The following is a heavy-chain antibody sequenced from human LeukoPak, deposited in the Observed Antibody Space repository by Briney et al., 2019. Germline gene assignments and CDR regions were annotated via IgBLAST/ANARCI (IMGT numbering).Heavy chain of an antibody. V-gene: IGHV4-34*01. Sequence: PSETLSLTCAVYGGSFSGYYWSWIRQPPGKGLEWIGEINHSGSTNYNPSLKSRVTISVDTSKNQFSLKLSSVTAADTAVYYCAGQAGNLDAFDIWGQGTMVTVSS. CDR3: AGQAGNLDAFDI. J-gene: IGHJ3*02. D-gene: IGHD4-23*01. CDR2: INHSGST. CDR1: GGSFSGYY.